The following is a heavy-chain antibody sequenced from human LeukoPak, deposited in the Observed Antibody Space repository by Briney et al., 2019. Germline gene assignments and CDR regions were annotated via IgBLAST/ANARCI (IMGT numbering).Heavy chain of an antibody. J-gene: IGHJ4*02. D-gene: IGHD5-12*01. CDR3: ARARYSYTGIVDY. Sequence: GGSLRLSCAASGFTFSSYSMNWVRQAPGKGLEWVSYISSSSSTIYYADSVKGRFTISRDNARNTVYLQMNSLRAEDTAVYYCARARYSYTGIVDYWGQGTLVTVSS. CDR2: ISSSSSTI. V-gene: IGHV3-48*04. CDR1: GFTFSSYS.